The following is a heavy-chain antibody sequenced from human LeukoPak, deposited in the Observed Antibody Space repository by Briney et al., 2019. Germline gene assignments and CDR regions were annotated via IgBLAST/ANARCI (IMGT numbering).Heavy chain of an antibody. Sequence: GGSLRLPCAASGFTFSRYWMHWVRQAPGKGLVWVSRIKSDGGTNYADSVKGRFTISRDNAKNTVSLQMNSLRAEDTGVYYCARAPSEIGGYYPEYFRHWGQGTRSPSLQ. CDR2: IKSDGGT. D-gene: IGHD3-22*01. CDR3: ARAPSEIGGYYPEYFRH. V-gene: IGHV3-74*01. CDR1: GFTFSRYW. J-gene: IGHJ1*01.